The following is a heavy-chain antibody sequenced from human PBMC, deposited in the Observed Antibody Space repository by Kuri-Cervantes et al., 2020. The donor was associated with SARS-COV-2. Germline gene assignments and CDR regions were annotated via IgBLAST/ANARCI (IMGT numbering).Heavy chain of an antibody. CDR3: ARLRQLEGGY. CDR2: INPRSGGT. J-gene: IGHJ4*02. D-gene: IGHD1-1*01. V-gene: IGHV1-2*02. CDR1: GYTLTELS. Sequence: ASVKVSCKVSGYTLTELSIHWVRQAPGQGLEWMGWINPRSGGTKFVEKFQGRVTMTRDTSISTVYMEMNRLRSDDTAVYYCARLRQLEGGYWGQGTLVTVSS.